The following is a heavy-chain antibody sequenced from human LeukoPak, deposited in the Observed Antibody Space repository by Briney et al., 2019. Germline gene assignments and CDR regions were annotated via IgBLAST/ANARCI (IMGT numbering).Heavy chain of an antibody. CDR3: ARQSYNWNEAFDI. CDR2: IYPGDSDT. Sequence: GESLKISCKGSGYKFTNYWIGWVRQMPGKGLEWMGIIYPGDSDTRYSPSFQGQVTISADKSISTAYLQWSSLKASDTAMYYCARQSYNWNEAFDIWGQGTMVTVSS. J-gene: IGHJ3*02. CDR1: GYKFTNYW. V-gene: IGHV5-51*01. D-gene: IGHD1-20*01.